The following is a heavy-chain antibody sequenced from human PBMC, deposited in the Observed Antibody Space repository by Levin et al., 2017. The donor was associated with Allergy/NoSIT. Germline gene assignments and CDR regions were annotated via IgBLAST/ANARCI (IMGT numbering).Heavy chain of an antibody. J-gene: IGHJ4*02. Sequence: GGSLRLSCAASGFTFSSYGMHWVRQAPGKGLEWVAVISYDGSNKYYADSVKGRFTISRDNSKNTLYLQMNSLRAEDTAVYYCAKDYARGYSGYDSQTVDYWGQGTLVTVSS. CDR2: ISYDGSNK. V-gene: IGHV3-30*18. CDR3: AKDYARGYSGYDSQTVDY. D-gene: IGHD5-12*01. CDR1: GFTFSSYG.